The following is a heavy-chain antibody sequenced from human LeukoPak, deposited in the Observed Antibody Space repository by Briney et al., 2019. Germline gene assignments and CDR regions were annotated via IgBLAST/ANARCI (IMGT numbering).Heavy chain of an antibody. CDR1: GFTFSSYE. J-gene: IGHJ4*02. CDR2: ISSSGNTV. D-gene: IGHD2-2*01. V-gene: IGHV3-48*03. Sequence: GGSLRLSCAASGFTFSSYEMNWVRQAPGKGLEWVSYISSSGNTVYYADSVKGRFTVSRDNAKNSLYLQMNRLRAEDTAVYYCARVSHSCSSSSCYAPYFDYWGQGTLVTVSS. CDR3: ARVSHSCSSSSCYAPYFDY.